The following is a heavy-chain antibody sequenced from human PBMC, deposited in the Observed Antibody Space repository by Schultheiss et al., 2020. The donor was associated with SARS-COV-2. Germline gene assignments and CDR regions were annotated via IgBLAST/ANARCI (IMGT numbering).Heavy chain of an antibody. J-gene: IGHJ6*02. CDR1: GGSISSSSYY. CDR3: ARGGGGGYGMDV. D-gene: IGHD3-10*01. V-gene: IGHV4-39*07. CDR2: IYYSGST. Sequence: SETLSLTCTVSGGSISSSSYYWGWIRQPPGKGLEWIGYIYYSGSTYYNPSLKSRVTISVDTSKNQFSLKLSSVTAADTAVYYCARGGGGGYGMDVWGQGTTVTVSS.